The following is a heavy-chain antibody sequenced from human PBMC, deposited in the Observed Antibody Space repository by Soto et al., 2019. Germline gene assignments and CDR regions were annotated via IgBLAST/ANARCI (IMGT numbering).Heavy chain of an antibody. Sequence: GGSLRLSCAASGFTFSSYAMTWVRQAPGKGLEWVSAISGSGGSTYYADSVKGRFTISRDNSKNTLYLQMNSLRAEDTAVYYCAKARDYYDSSGYLRYYFDYWGQGTLVTVSS. CDR1: GFTFSSYA. D-gene: IGHD3-22*01. CDR3: AKARDYYDSSGYLRYYFDY. J-gene: IGHJ4*02. V-gene: IGHV3-23*01. CDR2: ISGSGGST.